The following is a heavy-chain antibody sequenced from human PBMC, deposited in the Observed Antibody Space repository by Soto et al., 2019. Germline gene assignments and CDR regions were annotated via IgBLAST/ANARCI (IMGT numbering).Heavy chain of an antibody. J-gene: IGHJ5*02. CDR2: INHSGST. D-gene: IGHD3-3*01. CDR3: ARGEWLLSADSFVP. CDR1: GGSFSGYY. Sequence: SETLSLTCAVYGGSFSGYYWSWIRQPPGKGLEWIGEINHSGSTNYNPSLKSRVTISVDTSKNQFSLKLSSVTAADTAVYYCARGEWLLSADSFVPWGPATLLTVFS. V-gene: IGHV4-34*01.